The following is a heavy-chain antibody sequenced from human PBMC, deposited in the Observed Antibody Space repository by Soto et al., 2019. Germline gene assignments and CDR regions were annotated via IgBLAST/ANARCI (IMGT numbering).Heavy chain of an antibody. D-gene: IGHD4-17*01. J-gene: IGHJ4*02. V-gene: IGHV3-23*01. CDR1: GFTFSSYA. Sequence: EVQLLESGGGLVQPGGSLRLSCAASGFTFSSYAMSWVRQAPGKGLEWVSAISGSGGSTYYADSVKGRFTISRDNSKNSLYLQMNSLRAEDTAVYYCARVVIRTTVTQYYFDYWGQGTLVTVSS. CDR3: ARVVIRTTVTQYYFDY. CDR2: ISGSGGST.